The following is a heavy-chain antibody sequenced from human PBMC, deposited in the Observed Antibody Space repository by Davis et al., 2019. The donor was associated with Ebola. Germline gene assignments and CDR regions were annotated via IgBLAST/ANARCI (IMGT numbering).Heavy chain of an antibody. V-gene: IGHV1-18*04. CDR2: MNPHNGNT. J-gene: IGHJ4*02. CDR1: GYTFTNYG. CDR3: ARDSVVTPIDY. Sequence: AASVKVSCKASGYTFTNYGITWVRQAPGQGLEWMGWMNPHNGNTNYAQNVQGRVTMTTDTSTSTAYMELRSLRSDDTAVYYCARDSVVTPIDYWGQGTLVTVSS. D-gene: IGHD4-23*01.